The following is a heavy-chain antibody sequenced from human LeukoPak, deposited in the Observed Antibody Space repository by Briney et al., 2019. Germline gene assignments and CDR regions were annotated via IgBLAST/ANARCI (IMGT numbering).Heavy chain of an antibody. Sequence: ASVKVSCKASGYTFTSYYMHWVRQAPGQGLEWMGIINPSGGSTSHAQKFQGRVTMTRDTSTSTVYMELSSLRSEDTAVYYCARDLKWDTYAFDIWGQGTMVTVSS. CDR3: ARDLKWDTYAFDI. V-gene: IGHV1-46*01. J-gene: IGHJ3*02. D-gene: IGHD5-18*01. CDR2: INPSGGST. CDR1: GYTFTSYY.